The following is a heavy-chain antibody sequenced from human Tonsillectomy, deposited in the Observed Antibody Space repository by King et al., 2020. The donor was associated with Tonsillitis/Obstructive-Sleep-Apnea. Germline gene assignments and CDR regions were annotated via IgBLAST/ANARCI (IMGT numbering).Heavy chain of an antibody. CDR1: GFTFSDYA. J-gene: IGHJ3*02. CDR3: AREGIYDSSEHADALDI. D-gene: IGHD3-22*01. Sequence: VQLVESGGGVVQPGRSLRLSCAASGFTFSDYAIHWVRQAPGKGLEWVAVISYGGTNNYYTDSVRGRFIISRDNSRNTLDLQMNSLRAEDTAVYYCAREGIYDSSEHADALDIWGQGTMVTVSS. CDR2: ISYGGTNN. V-gene: IGHV3-30*04.